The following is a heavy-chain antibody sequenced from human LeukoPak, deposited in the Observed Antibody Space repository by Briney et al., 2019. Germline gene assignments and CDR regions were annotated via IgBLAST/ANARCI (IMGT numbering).Heavy chain of an antibody. CDR1: GGSFSGYY. V-gene: IGHV4-34*01. Sequence: PSETLSLTCAVYGGSFSGYYWSWIRQPPGKGLEWIGVINHSGSTNYNPSLKSRVTISVDTSKNQFSLKPSSVTAADTAVYYCARGSGDYERIDIWGQGTMVTVSS. J-gene: IGHJ3*02. CDR3: ARGSGDYERIDI. D-gene: IGHD4-17*01. CDR2: INHSGST.